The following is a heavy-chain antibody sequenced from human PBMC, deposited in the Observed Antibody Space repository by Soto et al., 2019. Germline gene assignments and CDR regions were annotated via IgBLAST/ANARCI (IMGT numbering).Heavy chain of an antibody. Sequence: EVQLVESGGGLVEPGGSLRLSFAASGFTFSSYAMHWVRQAPGKGLEYVSAISSNGGSTYYANSVKGRFTISRDNSKNTLYLQMGSLRAEDMAVYYCARAIWETYGMDVWGQGTTVTVSS. V-gene: IGHV3-64*01. D-gene: IGHD3-9*01. CDR2: ISSNGGST. J-gene: IGHJ6*02. CDR3: ARAIWETYGMDV. CDR1: GFTFSSYA.